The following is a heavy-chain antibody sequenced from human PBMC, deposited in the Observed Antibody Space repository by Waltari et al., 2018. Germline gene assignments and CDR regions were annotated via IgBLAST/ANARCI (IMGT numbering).Heavy chain of an antibody. V-gene: IGHV3-30*01. D-gene: IGHD6-6*01. J-gene: IGHJ4*02. CDR1: GSTFSTYP. CDR3: TRGSTTAARCMDS. Sequence: QVQLVQSGGGAGQPGGSPGLACAASGSTFSTYPTHWVRKAPGKGLEWVALILYDGSNTYYADSVKGRFTISRDNSKNTLYLQMNSLRPDDRAVYYCTRGSTTAARCMDSWGQGTLVTVSS. CDR2: ILYDGSNT.